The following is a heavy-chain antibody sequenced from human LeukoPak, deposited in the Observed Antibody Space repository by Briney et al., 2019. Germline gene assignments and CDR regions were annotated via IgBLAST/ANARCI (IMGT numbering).Heavy chain of an antibody. Sequence: SQSLSPACTVSGGSVSSVAYYWSWIRHTPGKGLEWLGLIYYSGSTYYNPSVKSRVTISVDTSKNQFSLKLSSVTAADTAVYYCARGPYGSCGSCCWRAYCYFELWGRGTLVT. D-gene: IGHD2-15*01. CDR1: GGSVSSVAYY. CDR3: ARGPYGSCGSCCWRAYCYFEL. V-gene: IGHV4-30-4*01. J-gene: IGHJ2*01. CDR2: IYYSGST.